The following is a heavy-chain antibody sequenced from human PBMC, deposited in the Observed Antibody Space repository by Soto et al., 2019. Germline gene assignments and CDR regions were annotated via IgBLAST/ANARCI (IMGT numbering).Heavy chain of an antibody. V-gene: IGHV1-69*12. CDR1: GGSLTKYG. D-gene: IGHD3-16*01. Sequence: QVQLVQSGAEVKKPGSSVKVSCKAAGGSLTKYGVSWVRQAPGQGLEWMGGIIPVFGTANYAQKFQGRVTIAAEESRSTVFMAVRSRRSEDTAVYYCARGDATKLGFTNYCGMAFWGHGTTVTAS. CDR2: IIPVFGTA. CDR3: ARGDATKLGFTNYCGMAF. J-gene: IGHJ6*02.